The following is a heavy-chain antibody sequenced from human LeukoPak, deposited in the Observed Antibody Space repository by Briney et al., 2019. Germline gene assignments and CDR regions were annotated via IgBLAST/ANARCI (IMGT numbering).Heavy chain of an antibody. CDR2: IWYDGSNK. D-gene: IGHD6-6*01. CDR3: ARVLGSSGNWFDP. Sequence: GGSLRLSCAASGFTFSSYGMRWVRQAPGKGLEWVAVIWYDGSNKYYADSVKGRFTISRDNSKNTLYLQMNSLRAEDTAVYYCARVLGSSGNWFDPWGQGTLVTVSS. J-gene: IGHJ5*02. V-gene: IGHV3-33*01. CDR1: GFTFSSYG.